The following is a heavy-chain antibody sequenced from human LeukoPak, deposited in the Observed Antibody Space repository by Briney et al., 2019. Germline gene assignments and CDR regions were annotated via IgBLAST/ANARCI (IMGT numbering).Heavy chain of an antibody. CDR1: GGSINGDY. CDR3: AKETDDVPADDWFGP. J-gene: IGHJ5*02. V-gene: IGHV4-59*01. D-gene: IGHD2-21*02. CDR2: IHYTGRT. Sequence: SETLSLTCSVSGGSINGDYWSWIRQTPGKGLEWIGYIHYTGRTSYNPSLKSRVAISADMSMNQFSLRLASVTAADTAVYYCAKETDDVPADDWFGPWGQGILVTVSS.